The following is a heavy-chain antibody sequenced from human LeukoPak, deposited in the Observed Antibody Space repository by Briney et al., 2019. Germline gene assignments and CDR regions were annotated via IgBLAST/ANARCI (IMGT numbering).Heavy chain of an antibody. CDR3: AKRGNYGSGSYYGFDY. Sequence: TGGSLRLSCAASGFTFGNYGMSWVRQAPGKGLEWVSGINWNGGSTGYADSVKGRFTISRDNAKNSLYLQMNSLRAEDTAVYYCAKRGNYGSGSYYGFDYWGQGTLVTVSS. CDR2: INWNGGST. J-gene: IGHJ4*02. V-gene: IGHV3-20*04. D-gene: IGHD3-10*01. CDR1: GFTFGNYG.